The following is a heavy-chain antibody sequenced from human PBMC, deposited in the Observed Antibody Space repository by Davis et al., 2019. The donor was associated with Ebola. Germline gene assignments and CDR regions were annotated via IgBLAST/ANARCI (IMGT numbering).Heavy chain of an antibody. CDR3: AKDRWYSGSYYSPVSYYFDY. J-gene: IGHJ4*02. CDR2: IYSGGST. CDR1: GFTFSSYW. Sequence: GESLKISCAASGFTFSSYWMHWVRQAPGKGLEWVSVIYSGGSTYYADSVKGRFTISRDNSKNTLYLQMNSLRAEDTAVYYCAKDRWYSGSYYSPVSYYFDYWGQGTLVTVSS. V-gene: IGHV3-66*02. D-gene: IGHD1-26*01.